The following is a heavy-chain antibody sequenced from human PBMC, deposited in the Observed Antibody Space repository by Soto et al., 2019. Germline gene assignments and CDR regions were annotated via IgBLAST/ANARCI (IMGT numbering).Heavy chain of an antibody. CDR3: AITGAGYYIV. CDR2: IFSADNT. V-gene: IGHV3-53*01. D-gene: IGHD3-3*01. Sequence: VGSLRLSCAASGFTVSSNYLSWVRQAPGKGLEWVSVIFSADNTHYADSVKGRFTISRDNSKNTVFLQMNSLRAEDTAVYYCAITGAGYYIVWGQGTPVTVSS. J-gene: IGHJ4*02. CDR1: GFTVSSNY.